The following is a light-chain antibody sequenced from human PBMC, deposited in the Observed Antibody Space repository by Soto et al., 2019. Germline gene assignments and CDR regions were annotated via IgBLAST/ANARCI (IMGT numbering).Light chain of an antibody. J-gene: IGKJ4*01. CDR1: QSISSH. Sequence: QMTQSPSSLFASVGDRVTITCRASQSISSHLNWYQQKVGQTPRLLIYAASTLQSEVPPRFSGRGSGQEFTLTISGLQRDDFASYYCQQSHSPPLTFGGGTKIQI. CDR2: AAS. CDR3: QQSHSPPLT. V-gene: IGKV1-39*01.